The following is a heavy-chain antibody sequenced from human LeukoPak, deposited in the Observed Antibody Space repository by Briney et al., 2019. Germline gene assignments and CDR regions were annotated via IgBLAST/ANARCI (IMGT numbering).Heavy chain of an antibody. D-gene: IGHD2-2*01. V-gene: IGHV4-59*12. CDR2: IYYSGST. CDR1: GGSISSYY. J-gene: IGHJ5*01. Sequence: SETLSLTCTVSGGSISSYYWSWIRQPPGKGLEWIGYIYYSGSTNYNPSLKSRVTISVDTSKNQFSLKLSSVTAADTAVYFCARDQEHCGGTSCYPYWYDSWGQGTLVTVSS. CDR3: ARDQEHCGGTSCYPYWYDS.